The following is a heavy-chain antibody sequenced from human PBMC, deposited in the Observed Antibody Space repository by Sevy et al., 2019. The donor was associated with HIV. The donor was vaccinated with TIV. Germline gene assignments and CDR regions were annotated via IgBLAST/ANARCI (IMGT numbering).Heavy chain of an antibody. J-gene: IGHJ3*02. CDR3: AREGETSGHAGAFDI. D-gene: IGHD1-26*01. V-gene: IGHV3-30*04. CDR1: GINFRNSI. Sequence: GGSLRLSCSASGINFRNSIFHWVRQAPGKGLEWVALMWFDGSIQYFGDSEMGRLTISRDDSKNTFYLQVNSLRVEDTAVYYCAREGETSGHAGAFDIWGQGTMVTVSS. CDR2: MWFDGSIQ.